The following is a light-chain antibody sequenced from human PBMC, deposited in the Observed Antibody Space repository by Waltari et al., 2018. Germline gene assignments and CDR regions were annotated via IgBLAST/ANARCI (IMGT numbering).Light chain of an antibody. CDR1: QSIGRC. Sequence: DIQMTQSPATLPASVGDRVTITCRASQSIGRCLAWYQQKPGKAPKLLISESAKLQSGVPSRFSGSGSGTDFTLTINGLQPDDFAIYYCHQYMSYPWTFGLGTKVEIK. CDR2: ESA. CDR3: HQYMSYPWT. J-gene: IGKJ1*01. V-gene: IGKV1-5*03.